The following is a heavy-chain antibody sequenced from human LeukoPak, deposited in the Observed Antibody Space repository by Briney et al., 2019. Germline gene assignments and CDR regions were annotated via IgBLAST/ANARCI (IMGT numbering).Heavy chain of an antibody. J-gene: IGHJ4*02. V-gene: IGHV3-74*01. CDR3: ARSFSGYRDY. D-gene: IGHD3-22*01. CDR2: LNEDGRIT. CDR1: GFTFSNYW. Sequence: GGSLTLSCAASGFTFSNYWMHWVRQAPGKGLVWVSRLNEDGRITNYADSVKGRFTISRDNAKNTVYLQMNSLRVEDTGVYYCARSFSGYRDYWGQGTQVSVSS.